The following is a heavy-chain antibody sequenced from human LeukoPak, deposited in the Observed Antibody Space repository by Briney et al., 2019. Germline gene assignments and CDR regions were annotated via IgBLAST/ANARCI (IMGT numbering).Heavy chain of an antibody. D-gene: IGHD3-10*01. Sequence: GGSLRLSCAASGFTFNGSAMHWVRQASRKGLQWVGRITSKADYYATAYAASVKDRFTISRDDSKNTAYLQMNSLKTEDTAVYYCSRGGPYSDYWGQGTLVTVSS. CDR3: SRGGPYSDY. J-gene: IGHJ4*02. CDR1: GFTFNGSA. V-gene: IGHV3-73*01. CDR2: ITSKADYYAT.